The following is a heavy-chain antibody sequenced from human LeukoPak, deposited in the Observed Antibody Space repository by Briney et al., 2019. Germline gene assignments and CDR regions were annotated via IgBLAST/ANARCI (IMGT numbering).Heavy chain of an antibody. CDR3: ARDGASGRGYYYYYGMDV. D-gene: IGHD4/OR15-4a*01. Sequence: GGSLRLSCAASGFTFDSNYLSWVRQAPGKGLEWVSTMHSTGTTYYADSVKGRFTFSRDDSKNTLYLQMNSLRAEDTAVYYCARDGASGRGYYYYYGMDVWGQGTTVTVSS. J-gene: IGHJ6*02. CDR1: GFTFDSNY. CDR2: MHSTGTT. V-gene: IGHV3-53*01.